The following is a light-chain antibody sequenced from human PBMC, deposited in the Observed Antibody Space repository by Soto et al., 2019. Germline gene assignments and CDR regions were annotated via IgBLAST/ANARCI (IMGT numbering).Light chain of an antibody. CDR1: QSVSSSY. CDR3: QQYGSSPLT. J-gene: IGKJ1*01. Sequence: EIVLTQSPGTLSLSPGERATLSCRANQSVSSSYLAWYQQKPGQAPRLLIYGASSRATDIPDRFSGSGSGTDFTLTISRLEPEDFAVYYCQQYGSSPLTFGQGTKVEIK. V-gene: IGKV3-20*01. CDR2: GAS.